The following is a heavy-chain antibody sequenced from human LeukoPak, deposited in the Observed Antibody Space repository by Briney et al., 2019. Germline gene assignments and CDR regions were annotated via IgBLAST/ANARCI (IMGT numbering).Heavy chain of an antibody. CDR3: ARPHDFWSGYYED. V-gene: IGHV4-38-2*01. CDR1: GYSISSGYY. CDR2: IYHSGST. D-gene: IGHD3-3*01. J-gene: IGHJ4*02. Sequence: SETLSLTCAVSGYSISSGYYCGWSRQPPGKGLEWIGSIYHSGSTYYNPSLKSRVTISVDTSKNHFSLKLTSVTATDTALYYCARPHDFWSGYYEDWGQGTLVTVSS.